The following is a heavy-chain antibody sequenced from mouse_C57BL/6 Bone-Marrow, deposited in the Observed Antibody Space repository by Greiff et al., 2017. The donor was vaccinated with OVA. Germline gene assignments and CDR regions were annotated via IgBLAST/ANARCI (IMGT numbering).Heavy chain of an antibody. D-gene: IGHD1-1*01. CDR1: GFSLTSYG. V-gene: IGHV2-2*01. CDR3: ARNYYCGSSYGGYFDY. Sequence: QVHVKQSGPGLVQPSQSLSITCTVSGFSLTSYGVHWVRQSPGKGLEWLGVIWRGGSTDNNAAFISRLGISKDNSKSQLFVIRNSRQADDTAIYYGARNYYCGSSYGGYFDYWGQGTTLTVSS. CDR2: IWRGGST. J-gene: IGHJ2*01.